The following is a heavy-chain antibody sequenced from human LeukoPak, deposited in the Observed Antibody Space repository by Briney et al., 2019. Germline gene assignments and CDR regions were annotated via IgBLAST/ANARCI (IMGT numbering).Heavy chain of an antibody. V-gene: IGHV3-30*18. CDR1: GFTFCIFG. J-gene: IGHJ4*02. CDR3: AKDLWNSGNYPYYFDY. CDR2: ISYDGSTK. D-gene: IGHD1-26*01. Sequence: GGSLSPSCAVSGFTFCIFGMHWVRRAPGKGLEWGAVISYDGSTKYYAASVKGRFTICRDNSKNTLFLQMNGVGGEDPAVYYCAKDLWNSGNYPYYFDYWGQGALVTVFS.